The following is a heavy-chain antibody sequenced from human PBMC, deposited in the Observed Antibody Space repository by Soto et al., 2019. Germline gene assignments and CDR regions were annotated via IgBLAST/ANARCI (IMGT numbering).Heavy chain of an antibody. Sequence: QVHLVQSGAEVKKPGASVKVSCQASGYAFTTYGITWVRQAPGQGLEWMGWISAHNGNTNYAQKLQGRVTVTRDTSTSTAYMELRSLRSDDTAVYYCVRGRYGDYWGQGALVTVSS. D-gene: IGHD1-1*01. J-gene: IGHJ4*02. V-gene: IGHV1-18*01. CDR1: GYAFTTYG. CDR2: ISAHNGNT. CDR3: VRGRYGDY.